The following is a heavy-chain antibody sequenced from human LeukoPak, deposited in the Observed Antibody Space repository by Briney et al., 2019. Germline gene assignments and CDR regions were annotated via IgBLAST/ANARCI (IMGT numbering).Heavy chain of an antibody. D-gene: IGHD5-18*01. J-gene: IGHJ4*02. CDR1: GYTFTSYG. V-gene: IGHV1-18*01. CDR3: SRDTSRISKLIQLWLIDY. Sequence: GASVKVSCKASGYTFTSYGISWVRQAPGQGLEWMGWISAYNGNTNYAQKLQGRVTMTTDTSKSTAYMELRSRRSDATAVYYCSRDTSRISKLIQLWLIDYWGQGTLVTVSS. CDR2: ISAYNGNT.